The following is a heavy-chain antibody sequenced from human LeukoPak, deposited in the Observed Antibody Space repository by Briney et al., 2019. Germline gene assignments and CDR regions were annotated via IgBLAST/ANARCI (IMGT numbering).Heavy chain of an antibody. V-gene: IGHV3-21*01. CDR3: AREKRYYGSGSSDVDY. Sequence: GGSLRLSRAASGFTFSSYSMNWVRQAPGKGLEWVSSISSSSSYIYYADSVKGRFTISRDNAKNSLYLQMNSLRAEDTAVYYCAREKRYYGSGSSDVDYWGQGTLVSVSS. J-gene: IGHJ4*02. CDR1: GFTFSSYS. CDR2: ISSSSSYI. D-gene: IGHD3-10*01.